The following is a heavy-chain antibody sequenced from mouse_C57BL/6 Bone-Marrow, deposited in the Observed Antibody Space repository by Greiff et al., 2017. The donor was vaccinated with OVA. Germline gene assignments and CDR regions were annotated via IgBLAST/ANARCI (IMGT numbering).Heavy chain of an antibody. Sequence: QVQLQQSGAELVRPGASVTLSCKASGYTFTDYEMHWVKQTPVHGLEWIGAIDPETGGTAYNQKFKGKAILTADKSSSTAYMEPRSLTSEDSAVDYGTRGYSNYYARDYWGQGTSVTVSS. CDR2: IDPETGGT. J-gene: IGHJ4*01. V-gene: IGHV1-15*01. D-gene: IGHD2-5*01. CDR1: GYTFTDYE. CDR3: TRGYSNYYARDY.